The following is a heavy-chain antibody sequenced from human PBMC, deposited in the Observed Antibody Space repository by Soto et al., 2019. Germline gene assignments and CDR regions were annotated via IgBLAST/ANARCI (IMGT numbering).Heavy chain of an antibody. D-gene: IGHD1-7*01. J-gene: IGHJ4*02. V-gene: IGHV3-15*01. CDR2: IKSKTDGGTT. CDR1: GFTFSNAW. Sequence: AGSLRLSCAASGFTFSNAWMSWVRQAPEKGLEWVGRIKSKTDGGTTDYAAPVKGRFTISRDDSKNTLYLQMNSLKTEDTAVYYCTTEHWNYGNLDYWGQGALVTVSS. CDR3: TTEHWNYGNLDY.